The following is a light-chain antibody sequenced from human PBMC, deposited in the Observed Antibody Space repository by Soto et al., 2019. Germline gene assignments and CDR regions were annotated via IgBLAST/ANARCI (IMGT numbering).Light chain of an antibody. CDR1: QSVSSN. Sequence: VMTQSPATLSVSPGDRATLSCRASQSVSSNLAWYQHKPGQAPSLLIYGVSTGATGIPDRFSGSGSGTDFTLTISRLEPEEFAVYYCQQRRNWPPGITFGQGTRLEIK. CDR2: GVS. J-gene: IGKJ5*01. CDR3: QQRRNWPPGIT. V-gene: IGKV3D-15*01.